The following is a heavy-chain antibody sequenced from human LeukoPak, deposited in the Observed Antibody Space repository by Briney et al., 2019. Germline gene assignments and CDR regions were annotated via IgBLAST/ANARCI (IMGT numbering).Heavy chain of an antibody. J-gene: IGHJ4*02. CDR3: SRYTYGLPIFDY. CDR1: GFTFSSYG. V-gene: IGHV3-30*03. CDR2: ISYDGNNN. D-gene: IGHD5-18*01. Sequence: GGSLRLSCAASGFTFSSYGMHWVRQAPGKGLEWVAVISYDGNNNYYADSVKGRFTISRDNSRNTLYLQMNSLRAEDTAVYYCSRYTYGLPIFDYWGQGTLVTVSS.